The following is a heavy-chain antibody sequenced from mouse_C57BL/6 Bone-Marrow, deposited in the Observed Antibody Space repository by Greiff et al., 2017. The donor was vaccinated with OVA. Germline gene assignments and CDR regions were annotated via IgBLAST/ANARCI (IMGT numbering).Heavy chain of an antibody. Sequence: EVKVVESGGDLVKPGGSLKLSCAASGFPFSSYGLSWVRQTPDKRLEWVATISSGGSYTSYPDSVKGRFTISRDNAKNTLYLQMSSLKSEDTAMYYCASLFHYYGSSYGYWGQGTTLTVSS. J-gene: IGHJ2*01. CDR1: GFPFSSYG. D-gene: IGHD1-1*01. CDR3: ASLFHYYGSSYGY. CDR2: ISSGGSYT. V-gene: IGHV5-6*01.